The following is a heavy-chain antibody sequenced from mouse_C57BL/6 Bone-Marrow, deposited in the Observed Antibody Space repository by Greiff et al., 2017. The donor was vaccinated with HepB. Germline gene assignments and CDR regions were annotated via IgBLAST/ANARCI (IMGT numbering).Heavy chain of an antibody. J-gene: IGHJ2*01. CDR2: IYPSDSET. V-gene: IGHV1-61*01. Sequence: QVQLQQPGAELVRPGSSVKLSCKASGYTFTSYWMDWVKQRPGQGLEWIGNIYPSDSETHYNQKFKDKATLTVDKSSSTAYMQLSSLPSEDAAVYYCARGRGDYFDYWGQGTTLTVSS. CDR3: ARGRGDYFDY. CDR1: GYTFTSYW.